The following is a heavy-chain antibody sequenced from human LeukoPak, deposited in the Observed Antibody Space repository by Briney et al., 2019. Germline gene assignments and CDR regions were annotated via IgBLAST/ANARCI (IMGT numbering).Heavy chain of an antibody. CDR3: ARGCSDGSCYDY. CDR1: RYSFTTYW. D-gene: IGHD2-15*01. CDR2: IYPGDADT. J-gene: IGHJ4*02. V-gene: IGHV5-51*01. Sequence: GESLKISCRGSRYSFTTYWIGWVRQMPGKGLEWMGIIYPGDADTRYSPSFQGQVTISADKSISTAYLQWSSLKASGTAMYYCARGCSDGSCYDYWGQGTLVTVSS.